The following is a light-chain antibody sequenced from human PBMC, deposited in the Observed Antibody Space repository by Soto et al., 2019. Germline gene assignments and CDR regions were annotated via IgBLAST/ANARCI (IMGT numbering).Light chain of an antibody. CDR3: QQRGSWPLT. V-gene: IGKV3-11*01. J-gene: IGKJ4*01. CDR1: QSVSGY. CDR2: DTS. Sequence: EIVLTQSPATLSSSPGERAILSCRASQSVSGYLAWYQQTPGQAPRLLIYDTSNRATGIPARFSGSGSGTDFTLTISSLEPEDFAVYYCQQRGSWPLTFGGGTKV.